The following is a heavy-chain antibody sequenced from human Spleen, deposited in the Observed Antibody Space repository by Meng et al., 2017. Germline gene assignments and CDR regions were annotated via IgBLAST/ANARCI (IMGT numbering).Heavy chain of an antibody. V-gene: IGHV4-4*02. CDR1: GGSISSSNG. CDR3: ARVGGGSSSFFWFDP. CDR2: MYHTGSP. D-gene: IGHD6-6*01. Sequence: PLQEAGPGLVEPSGTLSLTCAVSGGSISSSNGWSWLRQPPGKGLEWIGEMYHTGSPNYNPSLKSRVNFSVDKSKNEFSLKLSSVTAADTAVYYCARVGGGSSSFFWFDPWGQGTLVTVSS. J-gene: IGHJ5*02.